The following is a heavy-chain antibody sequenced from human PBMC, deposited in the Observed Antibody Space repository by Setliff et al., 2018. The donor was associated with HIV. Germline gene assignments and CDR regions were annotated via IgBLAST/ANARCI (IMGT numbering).Heavy chain of an antibody. D-gene: IGHD6-19*01. CDR2: INTSGGSA. CDR1: GYPFTSYP. V-gene: IGHV1-46*01. Sequence: ASVKVSCKASGYPFTSYPMHWVRQAPGQGLEWMGVINTSGGSAGYAEKFRGRVTMTRDTSTNTVYMDLRNLRSEDTAVYYCARNQGDASGWYAGDYWGHGTLVTVSS. CDR3: ARNQGDASGWYAGDY. J-gene: IGHJ4*01.